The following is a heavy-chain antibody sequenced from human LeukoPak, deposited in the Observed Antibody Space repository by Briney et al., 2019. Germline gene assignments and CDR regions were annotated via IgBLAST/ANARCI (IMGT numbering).Heavy chain of an antibody. J-gene: IGHJ4*02. V-gene: IGHV3-13*01. D-gene: IGHD6-19*01. CDR2: IGTAGNT. CDR3: ARSKSYSSGWTDFDC. CDR1: GYTFSSHD. Sequence: GGSLRLSCAASGYTFSSHDMHWVRQPTGKGLEWVSVIGTAGNTYYTDSVKGRFTISRENAKNSLYLQMDNLRAEDTAVYYCARSKSYSSGWTDFDCWGQGTLVTVSS.